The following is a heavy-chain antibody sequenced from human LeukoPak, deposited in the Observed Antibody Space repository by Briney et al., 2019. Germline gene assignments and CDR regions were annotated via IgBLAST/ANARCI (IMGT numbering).Heavy chain of an antibody. CDR3: ASSAGALIDC. V-gene: IGHV3-33*01. Sequence: PGGSLRLSCAASGFTFSNYDMHWVRQAPGKGLEWVAVIWFDGSNKFYADSVKGRFTIFRDNSKNTLYLQMNSLRAEDTAVYYCASSAGALIDCWGQGTLVIVS. CDR1: GFTFSNYD. CDR2: IWFDGSNK. D-gene: IGHD6-19*01. J-gene: IGHJ4*02.